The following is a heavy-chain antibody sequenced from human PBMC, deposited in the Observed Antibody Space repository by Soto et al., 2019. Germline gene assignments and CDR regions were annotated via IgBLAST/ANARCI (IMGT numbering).Heavy chain of an antibody. Sequence: EVQLLESGGGLVQPGGSLILSCAASGFTFSPYDMSWVRQAPGKGLELVSGISGSGDRAYYSESVNGRFTISRDNSKNTLFLQVTSLRAEDTAVYYCLVAGTKWGHGTLVTVSS. CDR2: ISGSGDRA. V-gene: IGHV3-23*01. J-gene: IGHJ4*01. D-gene: IGHD6-19*01. CDR3: LVAGTK. CDR1: GFTFSPYD.